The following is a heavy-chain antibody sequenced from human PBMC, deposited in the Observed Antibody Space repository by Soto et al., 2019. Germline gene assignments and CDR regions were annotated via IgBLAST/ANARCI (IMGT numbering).Heavy chain of an antibody. Sequence: GGSLRLSCAASGFTFSSYAMSWVRQAPGKGLEWVSAISGSGGSTYYADSVKGRFTISRDNSKNTLYLQMNSLRAEDTAVYYCAKDSPGYSSSWYAFDIWGQGTMVTVSS. D-gene: IGHD6-13*01. CDR1: GFTFSSYA. J-gene: IGHJ3*02. V-gene: IGHV3-23*01. CDR3: AKDSPGYSSSWYAFDI. CDR2: ISGSGGST.